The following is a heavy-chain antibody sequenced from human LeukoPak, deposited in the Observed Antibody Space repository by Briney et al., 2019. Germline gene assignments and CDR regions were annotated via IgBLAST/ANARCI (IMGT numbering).Heavy chain of an antibody. Sequence: SETLSLTCTVSGGSISSYYWSWIRQPPGKGLEWIGYIYHSGSTYYNPSLKSRVTISVDRSKNQFSLKLSSVTAADTAVYYCARGTVTTYYFDYWGQGTLVTVSS. D-gene: IGHD4-17*01. CDR2: IYHSGST. J-gene: IGHJ4*02. V-gene: IGHV4-59*12. CDR3: ARGTVTTYYFDY. CDR1: GGSISSYY.